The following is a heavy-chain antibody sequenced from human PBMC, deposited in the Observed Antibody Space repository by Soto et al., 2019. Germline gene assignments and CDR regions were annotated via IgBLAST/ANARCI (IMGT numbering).Heavy chain of an antibody. D-gene: IGHD3-22*01. V-gene: IGHV3-53*01. Sequence: GGSLRLSCAASGFTVSSNYMSWVRQAPGKGLEWVSVIYSGGSTYYADSVKGRFTISRDNSKNTLYLQMNSLRAEDTAVYYGARDHDDSSGHTKGFDYWGQGTLVTVSS. CDR2: IYSGGST. CDR1: GFTVSSNY. J-gene: IGHJ4*02. CDR3: ARDHDDSSGHTKGFDY.